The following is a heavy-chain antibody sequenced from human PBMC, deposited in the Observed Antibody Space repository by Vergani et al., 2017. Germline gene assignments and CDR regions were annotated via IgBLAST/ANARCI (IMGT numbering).Heavy chain of an antibody. Sequence: VQLQESGPGLVKPSQTLSLTCTVSGGSISSGSYYWSWIRQPAGKGLEWIGRIYTSGSTNYNPSLKSRVTISVDRSKNQFSLKLSSVTAADTAVYYCARGDSSGYYFGAFDIWGQGTMVTVSS. CDR3: ARGDSSGYYFGAFDI. D-gene: IGHD3-22*01. CDR2: IYTSGST. J-gene: IGHJ3*02. V-gene: IGHV4-61*02. CDR1: GGSISSGSYY.